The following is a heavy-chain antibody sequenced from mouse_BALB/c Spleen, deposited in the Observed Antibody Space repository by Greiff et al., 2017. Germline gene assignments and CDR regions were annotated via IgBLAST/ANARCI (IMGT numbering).Heavy chain of an antibody. CDR2: IYPGDGDT. J-gene: IGHJ4*01. D-gene: IGHD2-1*01. V-gene: IGHV1-80*01. CDR1: GYAFSSYW. CDR3: ARGGDYGNYYYAMDY. Sequence: VQLQQSGAELVRPGSSVKISCKASGYAFSSYWMNWVKQRPGQGLEWIGQIYPGDGDTNYNGKFKGKATLTADKSSSTAYMQLSSLTSEDSAVYFCARGGDYGNYYYAMDYWGQGTSVTVSS.